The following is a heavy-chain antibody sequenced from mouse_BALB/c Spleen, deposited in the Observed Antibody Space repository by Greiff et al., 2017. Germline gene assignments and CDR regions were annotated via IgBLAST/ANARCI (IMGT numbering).Heavy chain of an antibody. J-gene: IGHJ4*01. D-gene: IGHD1-1*01. CDR1: GYSITSDYA. CDR2: ISYSGST. CDR3: ARGLITTVVWDY. V-gene: IGHV3-2*02. Sequence: EVQLVESGPGLVKPSQSLSLTCTVTGYSITSDYAWNWIRQFPGNKLEWMGYISYSGSTSYNPSLKSRISITRDTSKNQFFLQLNSVTTEDTATYYCARGLITTVVWDYWGQGTSVTVSS.